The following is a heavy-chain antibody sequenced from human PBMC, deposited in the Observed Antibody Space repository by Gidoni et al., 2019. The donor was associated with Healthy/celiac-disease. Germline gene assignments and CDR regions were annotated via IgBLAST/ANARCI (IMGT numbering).Heavy chain of an antibody. J-gene: IGHJ4*02. Sequence: QVQQVQSGAEVTKPGCSVTVSCQASGGPFSSYDISWVRQAPGQGLEWMGGIIPICGTANVAQKFQGRVTITADESTSTAYMELSSLRSEDTSVYYCARDWGGYSYGAFDYWGQGTLVTVSS. V-gene: IGHV1-69*01. CDR3: ARDWGGYSYGAFDY. D-gene: IGHD5-18*01. CDR1: GGPFSSYD. CDR2: IIPICGTA.